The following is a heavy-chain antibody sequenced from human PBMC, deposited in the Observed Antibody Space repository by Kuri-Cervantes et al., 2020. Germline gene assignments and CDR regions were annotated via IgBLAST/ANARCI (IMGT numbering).Heavy chain of an antibody. J-gene: IGHJ6*03. Sequence: SETLSLTCAVYGGSFSGYYWSWIRQPPGKGLEWIGEINHSGSTNYNPSLKSRVTISVDTSKNQFSLKLSSVTAADTAVYYCARGSLYYYGSGSYPVYYYYYMDAWGKGTTVTVSS. CDR2: INHSGST. CDR3: ARGSLYYYGSGSYPVYYYYYMDA. CDR1: GGSFSGYY. V-gene: IGHV4-34*01. D-gene: IGHD3-10*01.